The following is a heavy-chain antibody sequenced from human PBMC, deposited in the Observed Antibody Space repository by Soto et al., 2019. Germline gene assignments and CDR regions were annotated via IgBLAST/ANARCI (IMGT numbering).Heavy chain of an antibody. CDR1: GYTFTSYG. J-gene: IGHJ5*02. CDR2: ISAYNGNT. CDR3: ARGTVYYGSGSVNWFDP. V-gene: IGHV1-18*04. Sequence: QVQLVQSGAEVKKPGASVKVSCKASGYTFTSYGISWVRQAPGQGLEWMGWISAYNGNTNYAQKLQGRVTMTTDTSTPTASLDVTSLRSDDTAVYYCARGTVYYGSGSVNWFDPWGQGTLVAVSA. D-gene: IGHD3-10*01.